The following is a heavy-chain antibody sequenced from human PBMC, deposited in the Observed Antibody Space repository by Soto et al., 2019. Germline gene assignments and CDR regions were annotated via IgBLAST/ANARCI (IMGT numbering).Heavy chain of an antibody. Sequence: RKISCKGSGYSFTSYWISWVRQMPGKGLEWMGRIDPSDSYTNYSPSFQGHVTISADKSISTAYLQWSSLKASDTAMYYCARHDRRDCSSTSCYTGWFDPWGQGTLVTVSS. D-gene: IGHD2-2*02. CDR2: IDPSDSYT. CDR3: ARHDRRDCSSTSCYTGWFDP. J-gene: IGHJ5*02. V-gene: IGHV5-10-1*01. CDR1: GYSFTSYW.